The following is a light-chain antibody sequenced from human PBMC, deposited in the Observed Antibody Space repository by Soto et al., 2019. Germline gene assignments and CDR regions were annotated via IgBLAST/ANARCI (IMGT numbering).Light chain of an antibody. CDR2: AVS. Sequence: QSVLTQPASVSGSPGQSITISCTGTSSDDGGYNYVSWYQQHPGKAPKLMIYAVSNRPSGVSNRFSGSKSGNTASLTISGLQADYYADYSCSSYTSSSTPPYFFGTGTKLTVL. CDR1: SSDDGGYNY. J-gene: IGLJ1*01. CDR3: SSYTSSSTPPYF. V-gene: IGLV2-14*01.